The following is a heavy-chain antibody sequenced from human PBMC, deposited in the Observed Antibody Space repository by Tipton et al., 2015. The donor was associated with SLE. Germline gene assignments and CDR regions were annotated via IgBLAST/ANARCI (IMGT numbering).Heavy chain of an antibody. V-gene: IGHV4-39*07. CDR3: ARALVATIPFDY. D-gene: IGHD5-12*01. CDR2: IFYSGST. Sequence: TLSLTCTVSGDSISSSAYYWGWVRQPPGKGLEWIGTIFYSGSTYYNPSLESRVTISVDTSKNQFSLKLSSVTAADTAVYYCARALVATIPFDYWGQGTLVTVSS. CDR1: GDSISSSAYY. J-gene: IGHJ4*02.